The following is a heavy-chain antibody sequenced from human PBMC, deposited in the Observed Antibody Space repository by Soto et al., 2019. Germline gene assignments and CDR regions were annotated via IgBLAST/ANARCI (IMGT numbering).Heavy chain of an antibody. D-gene: IGHD6-19*01. CDR3: ASRIAVAGMERDY. J-gene: IGHJ4*02. CDR2: IYYSGST. V-gene: IGHV4-39*01. Sequence: QLQLQESGPGLVKPSETLSLTCTVSGGSISSSSYYWGWIRQPPGKGLEWIGSIYYSGSTYYNPSLQSRVPISVVTAKNQFSLKLSSVTAADTAVYYCASRIAVAGMERDYWGQGTLVTVSS. CDR1: GGSISSSSYY.